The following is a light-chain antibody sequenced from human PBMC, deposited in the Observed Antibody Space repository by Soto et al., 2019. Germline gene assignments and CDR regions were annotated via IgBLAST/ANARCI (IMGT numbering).Light chain of an antibody. V-gene: IGLV7-46*01. CDR3: LLSYSGARAGVV. CDR2: DTS. CDR1: TGAVTSGHY. J-gene: IGLJ2*01. Sequence: QAVVTQEPSLTVSPGGTVTLTCGSSTGAVTSGHYPYWFQQKPGQAPRTLIYDTSDKHSWTPARFSGSLLGGKAALTLSGAQPEGEAEYYCLLSYSGARAGVVFGGGTKLTVL.